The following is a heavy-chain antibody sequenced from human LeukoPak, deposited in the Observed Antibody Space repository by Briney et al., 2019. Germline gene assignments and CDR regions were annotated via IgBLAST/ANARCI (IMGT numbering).Heavy chain of an antibody. CDR2: ISGSGGST. D-gene: IGHD6-19*01. Sequence: GGSLRLSCAASGFTFSSYAMSWVRQAPGKGLEWVSAISGSGGSTYYADSVKGRFTISRDNSKNTLYLQMNSLRAEDTAVYYCAKGLGSSGWSSLDYWGQGTLVTVSS. CDR3: AKGLGSSGWSSLDY. V-gene: IGHV3-23*01. J-gene: IGHJ4*02. CDR1: GFTFSSYA.